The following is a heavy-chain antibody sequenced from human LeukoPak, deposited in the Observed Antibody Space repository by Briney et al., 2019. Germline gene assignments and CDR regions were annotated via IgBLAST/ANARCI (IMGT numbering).Heavy chain of an antibody. CDR3: ARVSTRTTGPGREGDY. J-gene: IGHJ4*02. Sequence: GGSLRLSCAASGFTFSGYGISWVRQAPGKGLEWVSSISSISSMYYTDSVKGRFTISRDNAENSVYLQLNSLRADDTAIYYCARVSTRTTGPGREGDYWGQGTLVTVSS. CDR2: ISSISSM. D-gene: IGHD4-11*01. CDR1: GFTFSGYG. V-gene: IGHV3-69-1*01.